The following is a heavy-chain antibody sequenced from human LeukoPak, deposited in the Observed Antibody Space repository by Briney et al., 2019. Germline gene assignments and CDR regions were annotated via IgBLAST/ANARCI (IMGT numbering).Heavy chain of an antibody. Sequence: GGSLRLSCEASGFTFSSYGMHWVRQAPGKGLEWVAVISYDGSNKYYADSVKGRFTISRDSSKNTLYLQMNSLRAEDTAVYYCAKGSGSFYYGMDVWGQGTTVTVSS. CDR1: GFTFSSYG. CDR2: ISYDGSNK. D-gene: IGHD1-26*01. J-gene: IGHJ6*02. V-gene: IGHV3-30*18. CDR3: AKGSGSFYYGMDV.